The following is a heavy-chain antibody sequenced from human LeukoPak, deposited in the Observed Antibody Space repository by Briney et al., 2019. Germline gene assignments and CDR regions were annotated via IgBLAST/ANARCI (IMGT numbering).Heavy chain of an antibody. CDR1: GGSISGYY. CDR2: IYYTGTT. J-gene: IGHJ2*01. V-gene: IGHV4-59*08. Sequence: PSETLSLTCTVSGGSISGYYWSWIRQPPGEGLEWIAYIYYTGTTNYRPSLKSRVTISLDTSKNQFSLKLTSMTAADTAVYYCVRLSVVSPHRYFDLWGRGTLVTVSS. D-gene: IGHD4-23*01. CDR3: VRLSVVSPHRYFDL.